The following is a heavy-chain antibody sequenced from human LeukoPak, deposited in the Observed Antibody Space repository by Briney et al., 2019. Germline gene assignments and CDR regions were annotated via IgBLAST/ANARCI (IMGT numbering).Heavy chain of an antibody. CDR3: ARGDSSGYYYYYMDV. J-gene: IGHJ6*03. CDR2: IYYSGNT. D-gene: IGHD3-22*01. CDR1: GGSISSYY. Sequence: SETLSLTCTVSGGSISSYYWSWIRQPPEKGLEFIGYIYYSGNTNYNPSLKSRVTMSVDTSKNQFSLKLSSVTAADTAVYYCARGDSSGYYYYYMDVWGKGTTVTVSS. V-gene: IGHV4-59*12.